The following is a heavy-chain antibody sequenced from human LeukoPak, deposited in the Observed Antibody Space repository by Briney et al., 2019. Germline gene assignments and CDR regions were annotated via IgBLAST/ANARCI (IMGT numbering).Heavy chain of an antibody. D-gene: IGHD3-22*01. CDR2: IIPILGIA. CDR3: ARVVDDSRSDYFDY. Sequence: SVKVSCKASGGTFSSYAISLVRQAPGQGLEWMGRIIPILGIANYAQKFQGRVTITADKSTSTAYMELSSLRSEDTAVYYCARVVDDSRSDYFDYWGQGTLVTVSS. J-gene: IGHJ4*02. V-gene: IGHV1-69*04. CDR1: GGTFSSYA.